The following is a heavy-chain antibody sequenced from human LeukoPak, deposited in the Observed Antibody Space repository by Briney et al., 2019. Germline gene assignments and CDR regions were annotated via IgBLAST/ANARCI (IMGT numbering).Heavy chain of an antibody. Sequence: PGGSLRLSCAASGFTFSSYSMNWVRQAPGKGLEWVSYISSSSSTIYYADSVKGRFTISRDNAKNSLYLQMNSLRAEDTAVYYCARALRGYSYGYYYYYMDVWGKGTTVTISS. V-gene: IGHV3-48*01. CDR2: ISSSSSTI. CDR3: ARALRGYSYGYYYYYMDV. CDR1: GFTFSSYS. D-gene: IGHD5-18*01. J-gene: IGHJ6*03.